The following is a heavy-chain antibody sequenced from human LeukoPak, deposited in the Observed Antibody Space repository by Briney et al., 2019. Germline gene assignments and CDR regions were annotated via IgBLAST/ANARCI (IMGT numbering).Heavy chain of an antibody. CDR3: AREWGYGCGGECFSGIQAYYGMDV. V-gene: IGHV3-30-3*01. Sequence: GGSLRLSCAASGFTFSSYAMHWVRQAPGKGLEWVAVISYDGSNKYYADSVKGRFTISRDNSKNTLYLQMNSLRAEDTAVYYCAREWGYGCGGECFSGIQAYYGMDVWGQGTTVTVSS. J-gene: IGHJ6*02. CDR2: ISYDGSNK. CDR1: GFTFSSYA. D-gene: IGHD2-15*01.